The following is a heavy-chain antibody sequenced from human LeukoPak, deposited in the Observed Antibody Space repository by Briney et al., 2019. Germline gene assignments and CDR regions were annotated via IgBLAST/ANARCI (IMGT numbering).Heavy chain of an antibody. V-gene: IGHV3-64D*06. Sequence: GGSLRLSCSASGFTFGAYFMHWVRQAPGKGLQYVSSISSNEYGTYYADSVKGRFTISRDNSKNTLFLQMNNLRPEDTAVYYCVKDLNGTWSFDYWGQGTLVTVSS. J-gene: IGHJ4*02. CDR2: ISSNEYGT. CDR3: VKDLNGTWSFDY. D-gene: IGHD2-8*01. CDR1: GFTFGAYF.